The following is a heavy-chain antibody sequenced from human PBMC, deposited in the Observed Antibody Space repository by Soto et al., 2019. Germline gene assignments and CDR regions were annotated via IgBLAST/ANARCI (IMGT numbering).Heavy chain of an antibody. D-gene: IGHD3-10*01. CDR1: GFTFSSYW. CDR3: ARGYRSGREGAFDI. V-gene: IGHV3-74*01. Sequence: EVQLVESGGGLVQPGGSLRLSCAASGFTFSSYWMHWVRQAPGKGLVWVSRINSDGSSTNYADSVKGRFTISRDNAKNTLNLQMNSLSAEDTAVYYCARGYRSGREGAFDIWGQGTMVTVSS. CDR2: INSDGSST. J-gene: IGHJ3*02.